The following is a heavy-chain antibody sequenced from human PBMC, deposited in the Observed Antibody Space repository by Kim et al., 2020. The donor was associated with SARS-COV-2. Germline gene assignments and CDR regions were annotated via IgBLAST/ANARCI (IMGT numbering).Heavy chain of an antibody. CDR2: INPNSGDT. CDR1: GYTFTAYY. V-gene: IGHV1-2*02. Sequence: ASVKVSCKASGYTFTAYYIQWVRQAPGQGLQCLGWINPNSGDTYYPQNFQDRVTMTRDTSLSTAFMELSRLTSDDTAIYYCARASMLGGTTKRAFDIWGQGTTVTVSS. J-gene: IGHJ3*02. D-gene: IGHD1-26*01. CDR3: ARASMLGGTTKRAFDI.